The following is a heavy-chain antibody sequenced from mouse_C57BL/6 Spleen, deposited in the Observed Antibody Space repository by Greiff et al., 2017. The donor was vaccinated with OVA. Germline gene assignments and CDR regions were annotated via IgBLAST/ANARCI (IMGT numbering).Heavy chain of an antibody. Sequence: QVQLQQPGAELVMPGASVKLSCKASGYTFTSYWMHWVKQRPGQGLEWIGEIDPSGSYTNYNQKFKGKSTLTVDKSSSTAYMQLSSLTSEDSAGYYCATVDLAYWGQGTLVTVSA. CDR1: GYTFTSYW. CDR2: IDPSGSYT. V-gene: IGHV1-69*01. CDR3: ATVDLAY. J-gene: IGHJ3*01.